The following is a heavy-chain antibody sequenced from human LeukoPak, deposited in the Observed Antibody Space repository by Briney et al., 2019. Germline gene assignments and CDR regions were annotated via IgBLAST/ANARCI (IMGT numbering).Heavy chain of an antibody. J-gene: IGHJ4*02. CDR1: GGTFSSQA. D-gene: IGHD4-17*01. Sequence: ASVKVSCKASGGTFSSQAISWVRQAPGQGLEWMGGIIPIFGTANYAQKFQGRVTITADESTSTAYMELSSLRSEDTAVYYCAREGSVTTASFDYWGQGTLVTVSS. CDR2: IIPIFGTA. V-gene: IGHV1-69*13. CDR3: AREGSVTTASFDY.